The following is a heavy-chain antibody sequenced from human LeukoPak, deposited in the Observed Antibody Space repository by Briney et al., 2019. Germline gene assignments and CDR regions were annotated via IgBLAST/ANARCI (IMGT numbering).Heavy chain of an antibody. CDR2: INPNSGGT. D-gene: IGHD3-3*01. V-gene: IGHV1-2*06. J-gene: IGHJ5*02. CDR3: ARGRNYDFWSGYYLPKAFDP. CDR1: GYTFTGYY. Sequence: ASVKVSCKASGYTFTGYYMHWVRQAPGQGPEWMGRINPNSGGTNYAQKFQGRVTMTRDTSISTAYMELSRLRSDDTAVYYCARGRNYDFWSGYYLPKAFDPWGQGTLVTVSS.